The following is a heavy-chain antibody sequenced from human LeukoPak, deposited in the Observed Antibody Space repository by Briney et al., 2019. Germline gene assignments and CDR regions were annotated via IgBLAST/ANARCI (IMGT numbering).Heavy chain of an antibody. Sequence: GGSLRLSCTASGLTVFTSYMSWVRQAPWKGLEWVSLISSGGSTYYADSVRDRFTISRDNSKNTMYLQMNNLRAEDTAVYYCARDWGNWNYDYWGQGSLVTVSS. V-gene: IGHV3-66*01. CDR3: ARDWGNWNYDY. CDR1: GLTVFTSY. J-gene: IGHJ4*02. CDR2: ISSGGST. D-gene: IGHD1-7*01.